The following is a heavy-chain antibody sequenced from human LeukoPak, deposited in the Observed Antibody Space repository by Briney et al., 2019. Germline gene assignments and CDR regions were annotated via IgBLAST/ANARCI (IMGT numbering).Heavy chain of an antibody. CDR1: GFTFSSYS. V-gene: IGHV3-48*01. CDR2: ISSSSTI. D-gene: IGHD3-22*01. CDR3: GRDYYPYDSSAYPPFDY. J-gene: IGHJ4*02. Sequence: GGSLRLSCAASGFTFSSYSMNWVRQAPGKGLEWVSYISSSSTIYYADSVKGRFTISRDNAKNSLYLQMNSLRAEDTAVYYCGRDYYPYDSSAYPPFDYWGQGTLVTVSS.